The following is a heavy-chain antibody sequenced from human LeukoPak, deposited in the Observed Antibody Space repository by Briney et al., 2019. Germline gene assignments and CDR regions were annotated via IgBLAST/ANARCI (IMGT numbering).Heavy chain of an antibody. Sequence: SQTLSLTCAISGDSVCSNITAWNWIRQSPSRGLEWLGRTYYRSKWYNDYAVSVKSRITINPDTSMNQFSLQLNSVTPEDTAVYYCASGLAFAYWGQGTLVTVSS. CDR3: ASGLAFAY. D-gene: IGHD6-25*01. J-gene: IGHJ4*02. CDR2: TYYRSKWYN. CDR1: GDSVCSNITA. V-gene: IGHV6-1*01.